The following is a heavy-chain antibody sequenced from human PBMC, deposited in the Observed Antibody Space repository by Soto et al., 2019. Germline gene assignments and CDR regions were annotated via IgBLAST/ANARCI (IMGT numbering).Heavy chain of an antibody. CDR1: GFTFSSYA. Sequence: GGSLRLSCAASGFTFSSYAMSWVRQAPGKGLEWVSAISGSGGSTYYADSVKGRFTISRDNSKNTLYLQMNSLRAEDTAVYYCAEVPQAATTDVRIDYFDYWGQGTLVTVSS. D-gene: IGHD5-12*01. V-gene: IGHV3-23*01. CDR3: AEVPQAATTDVRIDYFDY. J-gene: IGHJ4*02. CDR2: ISGSGGST.